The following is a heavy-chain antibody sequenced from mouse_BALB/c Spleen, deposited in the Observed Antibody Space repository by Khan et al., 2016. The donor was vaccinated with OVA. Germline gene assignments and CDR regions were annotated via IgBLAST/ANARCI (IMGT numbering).Heavy chain of an antibody. D-gene: IGHD2-14*01. Sequence: VQLQQSGAELARPGASVKMSCKASGYTFTSYTIHWIKKRPGQGLEWIGYINPSNGYTNYNQKFKDKATLTTDKSSTTAYLQLSSLTSDDSAVYNCVSDGAYHGNDGWFAYWGQGTLVTVSA. CDR1: GYTFTSYT. J-gene: IGHJ3*01. CDR2: INPSNGYT. V-gene: IGHV1-4*01. CDR3: VSDGAYHGNDGWFAY.